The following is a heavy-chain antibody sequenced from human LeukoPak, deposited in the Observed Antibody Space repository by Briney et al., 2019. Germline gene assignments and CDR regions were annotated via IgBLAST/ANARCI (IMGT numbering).Heavy chain of an antibody. CDR1: GFNFDDYA. V-gene: IGHV3-9*01. Sequence: GGSLRLSCAASGFNFDDYAIHWVRQAPGKGLEWVSGIDWNSDSLGYADSVKGRFTISRDNAKNSLYLQMNSLTIEDTGMYYCAKSDRGSSWYVYYFQHWGQGTLVTVS. CDR2: IDWNSDSL. J-gene: IGHJ1*01. CDR3: AKSDRGSSWYVYYFQH. D-gene: IGHD6-13*01.